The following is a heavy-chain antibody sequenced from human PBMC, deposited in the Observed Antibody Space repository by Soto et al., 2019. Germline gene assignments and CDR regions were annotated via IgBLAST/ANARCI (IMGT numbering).Heavy chain of an antibody. V-gene: IGHV3-30-3*01. CDR1: GFTFSSYA. D-gene: IGHD2-2*01. Sequence: QVQLVESGGGVVQPGRSLRLSCAASGFTFSSYAMHWVRQAPGKGLEWVAVISYDGSNKYYADSVKGRFTISRDNSKNPLYLQMNSLRSEDTAVYYCARSYWVRGFVVVPAHHVDYWGQGTLVTVSS. J-gene: IGHJ4*02. CDR3: ARSYWVRGFVVVPAHHVDY. CDR2: ISYDGSNK.